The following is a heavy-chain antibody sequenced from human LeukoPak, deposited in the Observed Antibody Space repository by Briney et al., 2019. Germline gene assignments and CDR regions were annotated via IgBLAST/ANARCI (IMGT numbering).Heavy chain of an antibody. Sequence: PSETLSLTCAVSGYSISSGYYWGWIRPPPGKGLEWIGSIYHSGSTYYNPSLKSLVTISVDTSKNQFSLKLSSVTAADTAVYYCARHRPTYYDFWSGPMGDAFDIWGQGTMVTVSS. CDR2: IYHSGST. D-gene: IGHD3-3*01. CDR3: ARHRPTYYDFWSGPMGDAFDI. J-gene: IGHJ3*02. CDR1: GYSISSGYY. V-gene: IGHV4-38-2*01.